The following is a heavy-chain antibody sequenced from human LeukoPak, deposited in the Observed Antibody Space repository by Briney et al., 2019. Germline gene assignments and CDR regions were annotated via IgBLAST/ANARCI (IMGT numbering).Heavy chain of an antibody. CDR1: GGTFSSYA. D-gene: IGHD3-3*01. CDR3: ARNHNDFWSGYYTAYYFDY. Sequence: ASVKVSCKASGGTFSSYAICWVRQAPGQGLEWMGGIIPIFGTANYAQKFQGRVTITADESTSTAYMELSSLRSEDTAVYYCARNHNDFWSGYYTAYYFDYWGQGTLVTVSS. V-gene: IGHV1-69*13. CDR2: IIPIFGTA. J-gene: IGHJ4*02.